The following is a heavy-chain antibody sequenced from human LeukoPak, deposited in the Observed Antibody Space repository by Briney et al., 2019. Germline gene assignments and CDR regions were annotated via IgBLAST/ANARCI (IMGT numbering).Heavy chain of an antibody. J-gene: IGHJ3*01. CDR3: ARGDFGETNTAFDV. D-gene: IGHD4-17*01. CDR1: GYTFTDYD. V-gene: IGHV1-8*03. CDR2: INPNSAST. Sequence: GASVTVSCKTSGYTFTDYDVHWVRQAPGQGLEWMGWINPNSASTNYAQRLQGRVTFTRDTSLSTAYMELSSLTSEDAAVYFCARGDFGETNTAFDVWGQGTLVAVSS.